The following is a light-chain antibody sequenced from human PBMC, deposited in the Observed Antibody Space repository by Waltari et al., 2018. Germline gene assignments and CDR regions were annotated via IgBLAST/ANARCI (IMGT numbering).Light chain of an antibody. CDR2: GAS. V-gene: IGKV3-15*01. J-gene: IGKJ2*01. Sequence: EIVMTQSPATLSVSPGERATLSCRASQSVSSNLAWYQQKPGQAPRLLIYGASTRVTCIPGRFSGSGSGTEFTLTITSLRSEDFAVYYCQQYDNWPPYTFGQGTKLEIK. CDR3: QQYDNWPPYT. CDR1: QSVSSN.